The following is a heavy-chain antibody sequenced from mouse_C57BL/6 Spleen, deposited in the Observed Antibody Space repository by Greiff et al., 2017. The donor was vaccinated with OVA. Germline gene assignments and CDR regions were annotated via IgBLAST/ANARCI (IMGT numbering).Heavy chain of an antibody. D-gene: IGHD1-1*01. V-gene: IGHV3-6*01. CDR1: GYSITSGYY. Sequence: EVQLQESGPGLVKPSQSLSLTCSVTGYSITSGYYWNWIRQFPGNKLEWMGYISYDGSNNYNPSLKNRISITRDTSKNQFFLKLNSVTTEDTATYYCARRYYYGSSRYAMDYWGQGTSVTVSS. J-gene: IGHJ4*01. CDR2: ISYDGSN. CDR3: ARRYYYGSSRYAMDY.